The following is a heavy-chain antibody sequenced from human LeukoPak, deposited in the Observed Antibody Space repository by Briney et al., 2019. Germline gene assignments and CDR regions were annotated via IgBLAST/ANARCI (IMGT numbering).Heavy chain of an antibody. D-gene: IGHD5-12*01. CDR2: ISSSGSTI. CDR1: GFSFNSFE. J-gene: IGHJ4*02. Sequence: PGGSLRLSCAASGFSFNSFEMSWVRQAPGKGLEWVSYISSSGSTIYYADSVKGRFTISRDNAKNSLYLQMNSLTAEDTAVYYCTRDSKLRPDSGSDLADYWGQGTLVTVSS. V-gene: IGHV3-48*03. CDR3: TRDSKLRPDSGSDLADY.